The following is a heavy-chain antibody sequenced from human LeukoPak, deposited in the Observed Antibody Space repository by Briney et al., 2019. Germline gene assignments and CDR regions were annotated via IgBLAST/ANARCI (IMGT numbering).Heavy chain of an antibody. Sequence: ASVKVSCKASGYTFTSYAMHWVRQAPGQRLEWMGWINAGNGNTKYSQEFQGRVTITRDTSASTAHMELSSLRSEDMAVYYCARSLVVVAATTWFDPWGQGTLVTVSS. J-gene: IGHJ5*02. CDR2: INAGNGNT. CDR1: GYTFTSYA. V-gene: IGHV1-3*03. CDR3: ARSLVVVAATTWFDP. D-gene: IGHD2-15*01.